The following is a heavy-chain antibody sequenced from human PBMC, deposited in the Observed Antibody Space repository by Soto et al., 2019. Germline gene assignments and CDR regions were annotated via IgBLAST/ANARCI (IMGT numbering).Heavy chain of an antibody. CDR2: IRNKANSYAT. J-gene: IGHJ5*02. D-gene: IGHD2-2*01. CDR3: ASAPLVAGAAAPRGWFDP. CDR1: GFTFSDHY. V-gene: IGHV3-72*01. Sequence: GGSLRLSCAASGFTFSDHYMDWVRQAPGKGLEWVGRIRNKANSYATEYAASVKGRFTIPRDDSKNSLYLQMNSLRTEDTAVYYCASAPLVAGAAAPRGWFDPWGQGTLVTVSS.